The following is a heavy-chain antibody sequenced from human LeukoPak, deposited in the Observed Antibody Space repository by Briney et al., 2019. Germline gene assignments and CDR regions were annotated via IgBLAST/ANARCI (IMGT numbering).Heavy chain of an antibody. D-gene: IGHD3-22*01. V-gene: IGHV4-59*08. CDR3: ARGPSKFYYDTRDSSVYFDY. CDR2: IYYSGTN. CDR1: GGSISSYY. J-gene: IGHJ4*02. Sequence: PSETLSLTCTVSGGSISSYYWSWIRQPPGKGLEWIGYIYYSGTNNYNPSLKSRVTMSVDTSKNQFSLRLSSVTAADTAVYYCARGPSKFYYDTRDSSVYFDYWGQGTLVTVSS.